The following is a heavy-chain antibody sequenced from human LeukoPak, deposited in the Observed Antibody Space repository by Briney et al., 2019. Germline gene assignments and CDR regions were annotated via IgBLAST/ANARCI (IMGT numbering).Heavy chain of an antibody. V-gene: IGHV3-23*01. Sequence: AGGSLRLSCAAPGFTFSSYAMSWVRQAPGKGLEWVSAISGSGGSTYYADSVKGRFTISRDNSKNTLYLQMNSLRAEDTAVYYCAKDRSYYYDSSGHRGAFDIWGQGTMVTVSS. J-gene: IGHJ3*02. CDR1: GFTFSSYA. D-gene: IGHD3-22*01. CDR3: AKDRSYYYDSSGHRGAFDI. CDR2: ISGSGGST.